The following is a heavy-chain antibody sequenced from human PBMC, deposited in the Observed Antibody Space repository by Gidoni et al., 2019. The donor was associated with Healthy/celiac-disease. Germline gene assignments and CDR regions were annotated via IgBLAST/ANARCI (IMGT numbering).Heavy chain of an antibody. CDR2: IWYDGSNK. CDR3: ARDRDQLGIGGNWFDP. Sequence: QVQLVESGGGVVQPGRSLRLSCAASGFTFRNYGMHWVRQAPGKGLEWVAVIWYDGSNKYYADSVKGRFTISRDNSKNTLYLQMNSLRAEDTAVYYCARDRDQLGIGGNWFDPWGQGTLVTVSS. V-gene: IGHV3-33*01. CDR1: GFTFRNYG. D-gene: IGHD2-2*01. J-gene: IGHJ5*02.